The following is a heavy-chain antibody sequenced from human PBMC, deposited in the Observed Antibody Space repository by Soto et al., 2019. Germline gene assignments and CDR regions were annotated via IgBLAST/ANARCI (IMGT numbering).Heavy chain of an antibody. CDR1: GFIFSDYW. CDR3: SRKADPDAFDV. CDR2: IKQDGSEK. D-gene: IGHD2-15*01. Sequence: SGGSLRLSCVPSGFIFSDYWMGWVRQAPGKGLEWVATIKQDGSEKYYVDSVKDRFTISRDNAKNSLYLQMNSLRVEDTAVYYCSRKADPDAFDVWGQGTMVTVSS. V-gene: IGHV3-7*01. J-gene: IGHJ3*01.